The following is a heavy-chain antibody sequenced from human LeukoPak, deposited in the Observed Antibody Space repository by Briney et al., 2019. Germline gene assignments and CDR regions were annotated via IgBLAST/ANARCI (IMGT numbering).Heavy chain of an antibody. CDR1: GFTFSSYE. CDR2: ISSSGSTI. Sequence: GGSLRLSCAASGFTFSSYEMNWVRQAPGKGLEWVSYISSSGSTIYYADSVKGRITISRDNAKNSLYLQMNSLRAEDTAVYYCASLSSGWYYFDYWGQGTLVTVSS. D-gene: IGHD6-19*01. V-gene: IGHV3-48*03. J-gene: IGHJ4*02. CDR3: ASLSSGWYYFDY.